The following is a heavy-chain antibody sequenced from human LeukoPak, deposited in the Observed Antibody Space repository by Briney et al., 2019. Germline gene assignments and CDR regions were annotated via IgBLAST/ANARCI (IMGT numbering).Heavy chain of an antibody. V-gene: IGHV3-33*01. Sequence: PGGSLRLSCAASGFTFSSYGMTWVRQAPGRGLEWVANIWYDGTNKHYADSVKGRFTISRDNSKNTLYLQMDSLRAEDTAVYYCARAIFNYDNSGLNYWGQGTLVTVSS. D-gene: IGHD3-22*01. J-gene: IGHJ4*02. CDR1: GFTFSSYG. CDR3: ARAIFNYDNSGLNY. CDR2: IWYDGTNK.